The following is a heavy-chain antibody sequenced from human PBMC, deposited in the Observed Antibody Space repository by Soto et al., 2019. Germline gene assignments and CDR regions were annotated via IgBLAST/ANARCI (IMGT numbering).Heavy chain of an antibody. CDR3: ARGGRYGSGSYVFY. CDR2: IIPILGIA. V-gene: IGHV1-69*02. J-gene: IGHJ4*02. Sequence: QVQLVQSGAEVKKPGSSVKVSCKASGGTFSSYTISWVRQAPGQGLEWMGRIIPILGIANYAQKFQGRVTITADKSTSTAYMGLSSLRSEDTAVYYCARGGRYGSGSYVFYCGQGTLVTVSS. D-gene: IGHD3-10*01. CDR1: GGTFSSYT.